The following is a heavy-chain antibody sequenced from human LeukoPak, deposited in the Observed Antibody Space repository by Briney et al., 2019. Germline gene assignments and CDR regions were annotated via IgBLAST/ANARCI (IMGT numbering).Heavy chain of an antibody. CDR2: ISSSGSTI. J-gene: IGHJ3*02. D-gene: IGHD4-23*01. CDR3: ARKGGKDWDAFDI. Sequence: PGGSPRLSCAASGFTFSSYEMNWVRQAPGKGLEWVSYISSSGSTIYYADSVKGRFTISRDNAKNSLYLQMNSLRAEDTAVYYCARKGGKDWDAFDIWGQGTMVTVSS. CDR1: GFTFSSYE. V-gene: IGHV3-48*03.